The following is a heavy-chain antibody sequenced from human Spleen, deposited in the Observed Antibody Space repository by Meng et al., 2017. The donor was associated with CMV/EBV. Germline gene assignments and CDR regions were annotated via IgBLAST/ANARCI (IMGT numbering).Heavy chain of an antibody. CDR2: IYRSASST. V-gene: IGHV3-23*03. CDR3: AKAMIEYSSTGALDV. J-gene: IGHJ3*01. D-gene: IGHD6-6*01. Sequence: GESLKISCAASGFTFSNYAISWVRQAPGKGLEWVSVIYRSASSTFYAESVKGRFTVSRDNSKNTLYLQMNSLRAEDTAIYYCAKAMIEYSSTGALDVWGQGTMVTVSS. CDR1: GFTFSNYA.